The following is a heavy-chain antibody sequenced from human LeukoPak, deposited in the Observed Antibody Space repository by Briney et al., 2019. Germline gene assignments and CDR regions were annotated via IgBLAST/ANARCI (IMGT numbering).Heavy chain of an antibody. CDR3: ARGGEYSGSYYDWFDP. J-gene: IGHJ5*02. D-gene: IGHD1-26*01. V-gene: IGHV1-8*03. Sequence: GASVKVSCKASGYTFTSYDINWVRQATGQGLEWMGWMNPNSGNTGYAQKFQGRVTITRNTSISTAYMELSSLRSEDTAVYCCARGGEYSGSYYDWFDPWGQGTLVTVSS. CDR2: MNPNSGNT. CDR1: GYTFTSYD.